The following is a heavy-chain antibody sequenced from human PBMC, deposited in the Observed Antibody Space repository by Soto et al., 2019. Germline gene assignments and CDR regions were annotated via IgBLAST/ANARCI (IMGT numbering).Heavy chain of an antibody. CDR2: IYYSGST. Sequence: SETLSLTCTVSGGSISSYYWSWIRQPPGKGLEWIGYIYYSGSTNYNPSLKSRVTISVDTSKNQFSLKLSSVTAADTAVYYCARNGVGATTRANYYYYGMDVCGQGTRVTVSS. V-gene: IGHV4-59*08. CDR3: ARNGVGATTRANYYYYGMDV. CDR1: GGSISSYY. D-gene: IGHD1-26*01. J-gene: IGHJ6*02.